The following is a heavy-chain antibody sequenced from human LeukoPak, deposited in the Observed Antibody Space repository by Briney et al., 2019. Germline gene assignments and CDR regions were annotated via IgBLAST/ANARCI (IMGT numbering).Heavy chain of an antibody. D-gene: IGHD6-19*01. J-gene: IGHJ3*02. CDR3: ARDYSIAVAADAAIDAFDI. CDR1: GGTFSSYA. Sequence: SVKVSCKASGGTFSSYAISWVRQAPGQGLEWMGGIIPVFGTANYAQKFQGRVTITADKSTSTAYMELSSLRSEDTAVYYCARDYSIAVAADAAIDAFDIWGQGTMVTVSS. V-gene: IGHV1-69*06. CDR2: IIPVFGTA.